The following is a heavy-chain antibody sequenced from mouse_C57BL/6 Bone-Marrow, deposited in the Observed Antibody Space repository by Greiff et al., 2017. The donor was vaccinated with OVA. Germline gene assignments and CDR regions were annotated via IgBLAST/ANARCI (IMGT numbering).Heavy chain of an antibody. CDR2: IWGGGST. D-gene: IGHD2-2*01. Sequence: VHLVESGPGLVAPSQSLSITCTVSGFSLTGYGVDWVRQPPGKGLEWLGVIWGGGSTNYNSALMSRLSISKDNSKSQVFLKMNSLQTDYTAMYYCAKNRFDGYGWYFDVWGTGTTVTVSS. CDR3: AKNRFDGYGWYFDV. J-gene: IGHJ1*03. V-gene: IGHV2-9*01. CDR1: GFSLTGYG.